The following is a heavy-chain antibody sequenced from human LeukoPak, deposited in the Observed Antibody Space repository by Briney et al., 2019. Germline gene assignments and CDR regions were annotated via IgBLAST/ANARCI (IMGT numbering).Heavy chain of an antibody. CDR3: AIKYYYDSSGYYDY. D-gene: IGHD3-22*01. Sequence: ASVKVSCKASGYTFTSYGISWVRQAPGQGLEWMGWISAYNGNTNYAQKLQGRVTMTTDTSTSTAYMELRSLRSDDTAVYHCAIKYYYDSSGYYDYWGQGTLVTVSS. CDR1: GYTFTSYG. J-gene: IGHJ4*02. V-gene: IGHV1-18*01. CDR2: ISAYNGNT.